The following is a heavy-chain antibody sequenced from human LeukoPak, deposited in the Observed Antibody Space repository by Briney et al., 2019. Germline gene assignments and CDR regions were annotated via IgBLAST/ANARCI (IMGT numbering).Heavy chain of an antibody. V-gene: IGHV3-7*01. Sequence: PAGSLRLSCTAAGFTCSNHWMSWVRQAPGKGLEWVANIKQDGSEKYYVDSVKGRFTISRDNAKNSLYLQMNSLRAEDTAVYYCARGLKYEDWGQGTLVTVSS. D-gene: IGHD2-2*01. CDR2: IKQDGSEK. CDR1: GFTCSNHW. J-gene: IGHJ4*02. CDR3: ARGLKYED.